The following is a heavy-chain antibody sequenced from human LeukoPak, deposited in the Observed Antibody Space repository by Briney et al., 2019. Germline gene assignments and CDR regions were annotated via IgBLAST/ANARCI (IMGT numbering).Heavy chain of an antibody. Sequence: GGSLRLSCAASGFAFSRFWMHWVRRSPGKGLEWVSRINGDATTTNYADSVKGRFTISRDNVKNTRFLQIHSLRSEDTAVYYCARDHPAGRAVDVWGQGTMVTVSS. V-gene: IGHV3-74*01. CDR2: INGDATTT. CDR1: GFAFSRFW. J-gene: IGHJ3*01. CDR3: ARDHPAGRAVDV.